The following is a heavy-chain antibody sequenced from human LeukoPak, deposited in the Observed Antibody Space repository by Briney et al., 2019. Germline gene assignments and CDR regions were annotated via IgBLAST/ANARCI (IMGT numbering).Heavy chain of an antibody. Sequence: GGSLRLSCATSGFTFSSYTFSSYTLASGRQAPGKGLMGGSCISSSCTYTYYTDLTNARFTTTRTIANRLLYLQINSLRGDDTAVYYCARDLDYSTGFDCWGQGALVTVSS. CDR1: GFTFSSYTFSSYT. CDR3: ARDLDYSTGFDC. J-gene: IGHJ4*02. CDR2: ISSSCTYT. D-gene: IGHD4-11*01. V-gene: IGHV3-21*05.